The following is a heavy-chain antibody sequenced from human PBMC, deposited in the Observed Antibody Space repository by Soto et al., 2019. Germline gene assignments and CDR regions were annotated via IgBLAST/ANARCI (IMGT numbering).Heavy chain of an antibody. V-gene: IGHV3-11*01. J-gene: IGHJ4*02. CDR3: ARDLGYFASDGYFDY. CDR1: GFTFSDYY. CDR2: ISSSGSGGSII. D-gene: IGHD3-22*01. Sequence: GGSLRLSCAASGFTFSDYYMSWIRQAPGKGLEWVSYISSSGSGGSIIYYADSVKGRFTISRDNAKNSLYLQMNSLRAEDTAVYYCARDLGYFASDGYFDYWGQGALVTVSS.